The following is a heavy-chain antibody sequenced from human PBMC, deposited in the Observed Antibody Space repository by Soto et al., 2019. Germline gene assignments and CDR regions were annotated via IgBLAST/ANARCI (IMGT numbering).Heavy chain of an antibody. Sequence: ASVKVSCKASGYTFTGYYMHWVRQAPGQGLEWMGWIKPNNGKTNHAQKLQGRVTMTTDTSTSTAYMELRSLRSDDTAVYYCARGGYYDSSGSPVAFDIWGQGTMVTVSS. J-gene: IGHJ3*02. CDR2: IKPNNGKT. CDR3: ARGGYYDSSGSPVAFDI. V-gene: IGHV1-18*04. D-gene: IGHD3-22*01. CDR1: GYTFTGYY.